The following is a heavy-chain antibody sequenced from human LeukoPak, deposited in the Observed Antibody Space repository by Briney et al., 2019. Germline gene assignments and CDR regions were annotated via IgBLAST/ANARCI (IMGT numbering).Heavy chain of an antibody. CDR2: IIPIFGTA. CDR1: GGTFGSYA. CDR3: ARSRVYYDSSGQELRNYYYYMDV. V-gene: IGHV1-69*05. D-gene: IGHD3-22*01. J-gene: IGHJ6*03. Sequence: SVKVSCKASGGTFGSYAISWVRQAPGQGLEWMGGIIPIFGTANYAQKFQGRVTITTDESTSTAYMELSSLRSEDTAVYYCARSRVYYDSSGQELRNYYYYMDVWGKGTTVTVSS.